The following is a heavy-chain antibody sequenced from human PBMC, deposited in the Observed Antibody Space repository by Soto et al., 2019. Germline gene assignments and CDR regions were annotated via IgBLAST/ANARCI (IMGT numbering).Heavy chain of an antibody. J-gene: IGHJ5*02. CDR3: ARDGGGWPYH. CDR1: GYTFPSYG. CDR2: ISAHNGHT. Sequence: QVHLVQSGAEVKKPGASVKVSCKASGYTFPSYGISWIRQAPGQGLVWMGWISAHNGHTKYTQNFQGRVTMTTDISTSTAHMELRGLRSDDTAVYYCARDGGGWPYHWAQGPLVNVSS. V-gene: IGHV1-18*01. D-gene: IGHD6-19*01.